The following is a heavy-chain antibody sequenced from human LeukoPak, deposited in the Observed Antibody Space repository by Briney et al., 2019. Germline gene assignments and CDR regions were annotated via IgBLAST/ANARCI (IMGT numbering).Heavy chain of an antibody. CDR2: IYSGGST. Sequence: GGSLRHSCAASGFTVSSNYMSWVRQAPGKGLEWVSIIYSGGSTYYADSVKGRFTISRHNSKNTLYLQMNSLRAEDTAVYYCARAAGPGSGSYYYYYGMDVWGQGTTVTVSS. J-gene: IGHJ6*02. V-gene: IGHV3-53*04. CDR3: ARAAGPGSGSYYYYYGMDV. D-gene: IGHD1-26*01. CDR1: GFTVSSNY.